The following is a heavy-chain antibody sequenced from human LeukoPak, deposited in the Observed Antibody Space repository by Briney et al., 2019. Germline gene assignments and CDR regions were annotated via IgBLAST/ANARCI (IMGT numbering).Heavy chain of an antibody. CDR2: IYYSGST. CDR3: ARGRGDSGSVRGPGNFDY. CDR1: GGSISSSSYY. Sequence: SETLSLTCTVSGGSISSSSYYWGWIRQPPGKGLEWIGSIYYSGSTNYNPSLKSRVTISVDTSKNQFSLKLSSVTAADTAVYYCARGRGDSGSVRGPGNFDYWGQGTLVTVSS. D-gene: IGHD1-26*01. J-gene: IGHJ4*02. V-gene: IGHV4-39*07.